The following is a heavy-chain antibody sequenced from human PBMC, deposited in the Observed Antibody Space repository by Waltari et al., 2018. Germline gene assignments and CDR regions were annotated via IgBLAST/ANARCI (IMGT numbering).Heavy chain of an antibody. V-gene: IGHV3-48*04. J-gene: IGHJ4*02. Sequence: EVQLVESGGGLVQPGGSLRLSCAASGFIFSSYSMNWVRQAPGKGLGWVSYISSSSSTIYYADSVKGRFTISRDNAKNSLYLQVKSLRAEDTAVYYCARGPNYDFWSGYYRFDYWGQGTLVTASS. CDR3: ARGPNYDFWSGYYRFDY. D-gene: IGHD3-3*01. CDR1: GFIFSSYS. CDR2: ISSSSSTI.